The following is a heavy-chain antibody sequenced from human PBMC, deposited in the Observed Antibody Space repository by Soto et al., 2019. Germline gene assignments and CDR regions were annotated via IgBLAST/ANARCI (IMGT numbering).Heavy chain of an antibody. J-gene: IGHJ6*02. CDR2: INPSGGST. Sequence: ASVKVSCKASGYTFTSYYMHWVRQAPGQGLEWMGIINPSGGSTSYAQKFQGRVTVTRDTSTSTVYMELSSLRSEDTAVYYCARKGGYCSGGSCYALSYYYYGMDVWGQGTTVTVSS. D-gene: IGHD2-15*01. CDR1: GYTFTSYY. CDR3: ARKGGYCSGGSCYALSYYYYGMDV. V-gene: IGHV1-46*01.